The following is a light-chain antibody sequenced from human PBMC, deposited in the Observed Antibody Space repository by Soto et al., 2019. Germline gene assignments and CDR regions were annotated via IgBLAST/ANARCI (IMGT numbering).Light chain of an antibody. Sequence: EVVMTQSPATLSVSPGERATLSCRASQSVNANLAWYQQKPGQAPRILIHGASNRATGLPARIRGSGFGTDFGLSIRSLQFEDCAVYYCHQYNTWLWTFGQGTKVEI. CDR1: QSVNAN. V-gene: IGKV3-15*01. CDR3: HQYNTWLWT. J-gene: IGKJ1*01. CDR2: GAS.